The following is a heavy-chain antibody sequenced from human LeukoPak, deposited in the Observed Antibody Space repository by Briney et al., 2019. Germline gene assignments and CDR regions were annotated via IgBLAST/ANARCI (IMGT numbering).Heavy chain of an antibody. V-gene: IGHV3-11*04. J-gene: IGHJ6*03. CDR3: ARDGHSRLYYYYYMDV. Sequence: GGSLRLSCAASGFTFDDYGMSWVRQAPGKGLEWVSYISSSGSTIYYADSVKGRFTISRDNAKNSLYLQMNSLRAEDTAVYYCARDGHSRLYYYYYMDVWGKGTTVTVSS. CDR1: GFTFDDYG. D-gene: IGHD3-16*01. CDR2: ISSSGSTI.